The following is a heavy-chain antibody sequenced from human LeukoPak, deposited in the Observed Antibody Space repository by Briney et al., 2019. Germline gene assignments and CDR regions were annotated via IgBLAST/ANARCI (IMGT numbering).Heavy chain of an antibody. CDR2: ISDIGDTT. D-gene: IGHD6-19*01. CDR3: AKVGAAGIAVVFVDY. Sequence: QPGGSLRLACAASGFTFSSFAMSWARPAPGKGLEWVSVISDIGDTTYYANSVKGRFTISRDNSKNTLYLRMNSLRADDTAVYYCAKVGAAGIAVVFVDYWGQGTLVTVSS. J-gene: IGHJ4*02. CDR1: GFTFSSFA. V-gene: IGHV3-23*01.